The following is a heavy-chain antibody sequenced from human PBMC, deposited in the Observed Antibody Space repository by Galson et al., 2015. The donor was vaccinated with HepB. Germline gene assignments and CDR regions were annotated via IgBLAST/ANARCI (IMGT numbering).Heavy chain of an antibody. CDR2: ISGSGGST. CDR1: GFTFSSYA. CDR3: AKDLNRIAAAGKDDYYYYYYGMDV. Sequence: SLRLSCAASGFTFSSYAMSWVRQAPGKGLEWVSAISGSGGSTYYAGSVKGRFTISRDNSKNTLYPQMNSLRAEDTAVYYYAKDLNRIAAAGKDDYYYYYYGMDVWGQGTTVTVSS. D-gene: IGHD6-13*01. J-gene: IGHJ6*02. V-gene: IGHV3-23*01.